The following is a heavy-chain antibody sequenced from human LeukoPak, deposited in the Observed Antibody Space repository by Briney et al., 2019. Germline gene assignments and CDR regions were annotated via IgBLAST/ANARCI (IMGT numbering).Heavy chain of an antibody. CDR1: GGSISSSNW. D-gene: IGHD1-26*01. Sequence: SETLSLTCAVSGGSISSSNWWSWVRQPPGKGLEWIGEIYHSGSTYYNPSLKSRVTISVDTSKNQFSLKLSSVTAADTAVYYCAREVGATTGYGMDVWGQGTTVTVSS. J-gene: IGHJ6*02. V-gene: IGHV4-4*02. CDR3: AREVGATTGYGMDV. CDR2: IYHSGST.